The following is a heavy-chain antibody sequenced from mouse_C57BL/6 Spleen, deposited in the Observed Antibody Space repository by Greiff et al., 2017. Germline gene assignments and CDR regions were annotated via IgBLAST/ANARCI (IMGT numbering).Heavy chain of an antibody. CDR1: GFTFSDYY. D-gene: IGHD1-1*01. J-gene: IGHJ2*01. Sequence: DVKLVESEGGLVQPGSSMKLSCTASGFTFSDYYMAWVRQVPEKGLEWVANINYDGSSTYYLDSLKSRFIISRDNAKNILYLQMSSLKSEDTATYYCARALLLSYYFDYWGQGTTLTVSS. CDR2: INYDGSST. V-gene: IGHV5-16*01. CDR3: ARALLLSYYFDY.